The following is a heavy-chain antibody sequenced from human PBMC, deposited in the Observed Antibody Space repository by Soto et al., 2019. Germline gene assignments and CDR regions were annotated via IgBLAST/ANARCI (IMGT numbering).Heavy chain of an antibody. Sequence: ASVKVSCKASGGTFSSYTISWVRQAPGQGLEWMGRIIPTLGIANYAQKFQGRVTITADKSTSTAYMELSSLRSEDTAVYYCARDRSNDFWSGYPNYFDYWGQGTLVTVSS. CDR3: ARDRSNDFWSGYPNYFDY. CDR1: GGTFSSYT. D-gene: IGHD3-3*01. CDR2: IIPTLGIA. J-gene: IGHJ4*02. V-gene: IGHV1-69*04.